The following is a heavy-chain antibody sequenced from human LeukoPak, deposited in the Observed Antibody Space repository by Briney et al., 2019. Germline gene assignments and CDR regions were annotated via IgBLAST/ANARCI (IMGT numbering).Heavy chain of an antibody. V-gene: IGHV3-30*04. Sequence: GGSLRLSCAASGFSFSTYAMHWVRQAPGKGLEWVAVISLDGRNEYYADSVKGRFTISRDNSKNTLYLQMNSLRAEDTTVYYCARSRGYNYGYWGYFDYWGQGALVTVSP. J-gene: IGHJ4*02. D-gene: IGHD5-18*01. CDR1: GFSFSTYA. CDR3: ARSRGYNYGYWGYFDY. CDR2: ISLDGRNE.